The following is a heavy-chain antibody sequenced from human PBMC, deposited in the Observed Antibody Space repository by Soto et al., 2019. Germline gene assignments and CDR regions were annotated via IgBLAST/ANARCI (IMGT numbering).Heavy chain of an antibody. J-gene: IGHJ4*02. CDR2: IYPGGST. Sequence: GGSLRLSCAASGFTFRSYAMSWVRQAPGKGLEWVSVIYPGGSTYYADSVKGRFTISRDNSKNTLYFEMNSLRAEDAAVYYCARSYSYPYYFDYWGQGTPVTV. V-gene: IGHV3-66*01. CDR3: ARSYSYPYYFDY. CDR1: GFTFRSYA. D-gene: IGHD5-18*01.